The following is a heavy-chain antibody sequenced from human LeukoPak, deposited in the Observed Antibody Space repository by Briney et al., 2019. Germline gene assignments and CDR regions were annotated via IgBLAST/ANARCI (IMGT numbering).Heavy chain of an antibody. D-gene: IGHD3-9*01. Sequence: SETLSLTCAVYGGSFSGYYWSWIRQPPGKGLEWIGEINHSGSTNYNPSLKSRVTISVDTSKNQFSLKLSSVTTADTAVYYCARGEARYFDWLPGGYFDYWGQGTLVTVSS. CDR3: ARGEARYFDWLPGGYFDY. J-gene: IGHJ4*02. V-gene: IGHV4-34*01. CDR2: INHSGST. CDR1: GGSFSGYY.